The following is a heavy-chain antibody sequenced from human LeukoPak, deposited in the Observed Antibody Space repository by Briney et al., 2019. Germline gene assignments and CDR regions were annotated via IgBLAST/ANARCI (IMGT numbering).Heavy chain of an antibody. Sequence: GASVKLTFKASGYTFTSYGNSRVRQAPGQGLEWMGWISAYNGNTNYAQKLQGRVTMTTDTYTSTAYMELRSLRSDDTAVYYCARDRRGYSYGYFDYWGQGTLVTVSS. CDR3: ARDRRGYSYGYFDY. J-gene: IGHJ4*02. CDR2: ISAYNGNT. V-gene: IGHV1-18*01. CDR1: GYTFTSYG. D-gene: IGHD5-18*01.